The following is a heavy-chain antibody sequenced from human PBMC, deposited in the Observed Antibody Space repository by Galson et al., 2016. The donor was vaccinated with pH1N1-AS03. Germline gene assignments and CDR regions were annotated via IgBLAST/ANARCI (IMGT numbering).Heavy chain of an antibody. CDR1: GLTVSNNY. J-gene: IGHJ4*02. D-gene: IGHD4/OR15-4a*01. V-gene: IGHV3-53*01. Sequence: SLRLSCAASGLTVSNNYMSWVRQPPGKGLEWVSTIYNAGSTYYADSVKGRFTISRDNSKNTLYLQMNSLRAEDTAFYYCVRNDYENVDLQGFYFDYWGQGPLVTVSS. CDR2: IYNAGST. CDR3: VRNDYENVDLQGFYFDY.